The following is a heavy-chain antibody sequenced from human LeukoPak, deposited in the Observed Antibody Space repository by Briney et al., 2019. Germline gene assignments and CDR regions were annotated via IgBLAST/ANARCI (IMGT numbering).Heavy chain of an antibody. V-gene: IGHV3-48*03. CDR1: GFTFSSYE. CDR2: ISSSGSTI. D-gene: IGHD3-3*01. Sequence: GGSLRLSCAASGFTFSSYEMNWVRQAPGKGLEWVSYISSSGSTIYYADSVKGRFTISRDNSKNTLYLQMNSLRAEDTAVYYCAKSLWSGLGYYYYGMDVWGQGTTVTVSS. J-gene: IGHJ6*02. CDR3: AKSLWSGLGYYYYGMDV.